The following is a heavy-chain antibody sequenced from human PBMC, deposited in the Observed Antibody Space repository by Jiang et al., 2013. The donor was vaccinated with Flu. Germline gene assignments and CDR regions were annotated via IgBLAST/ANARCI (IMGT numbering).Heavy chain of an antibody. J-gene: IGHJ5*02. CDR3: ASGGYSGYPRGWFDP. CDR2: IYHSGST. CDR1: GYSISSGYY. Sequence: SGSGLVKPSETLSLTCAVSGYSISSGYYWGWIRQPPGKGLEWIGSIYHSGSTYYNPSLKSRVTISVDTSKNQFSLKLSSVTAADTAVYYCASGGYSGYPRGWFDPWGQGTLVTVSS. V-gene: IGHV4-38-2*01. D-gene: IGHD5-12*01.